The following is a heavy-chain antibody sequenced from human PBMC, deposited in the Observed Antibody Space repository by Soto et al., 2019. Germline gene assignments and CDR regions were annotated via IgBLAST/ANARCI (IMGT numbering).Heavy chain of an antibody. CDR1: GFTLSSYW. CDR3: ARDLTGSGTY. J-gene: IGHJ4*02. CDR2: INSAGSTT. V-gene: IGHV3-74*01. Sequence: GGSLRLSCAASGFTLSSYWMHWVRQAPGKGLVWVSRINSAGSTTSYADSVKGRFTISRDNAKNTLDLQMNSLRVEDTAVYYCARDLTGSGTYWGQGTLVTVSS. D-gene: IGHD2-15*01.